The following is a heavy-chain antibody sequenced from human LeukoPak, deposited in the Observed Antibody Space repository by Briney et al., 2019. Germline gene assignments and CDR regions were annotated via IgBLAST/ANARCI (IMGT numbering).Heavy chain of an antibody. CDR3: ARVGYCSSTSCYIYYFDY. CDR2: ISSSSTYT. Sequence: GGSLRLSCAASGFTFGDYYMTWIRQAPGKGLEWISYISSSSTYTNYADSLKGRFTISRDNAKNSLYLQMNSLRAEDTAVYYCARVGYCSSTSCYIYYFDYWGQGTLVTVSS. D-gene: IGHD2-2*02. J-gene: IGHJ4*02. V-gene: IGHV3-11*06. CDR1: GFTFGDYY.